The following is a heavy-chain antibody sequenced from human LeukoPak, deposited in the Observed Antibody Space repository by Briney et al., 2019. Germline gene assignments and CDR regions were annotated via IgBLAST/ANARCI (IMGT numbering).Heavy chain of an antibody. D-gene: IGHD6-19*01. CDR1: GFTFSSYG. J-gene: IGHJ4*02. CDR2: ISYDGSNK. V-gene: IGHV3-30*18. Sequence: PGGSLRLSCAASGFTFSSYGLHWVRQAPGKGLEWVAVISYDGSNKYYADSVKGRFTISRDNSKNTLYLQMNSLRAEDTAVYYCAKAGDGYSSGWTFDYWGQGTLVTVSS. CDR3: AKAGDGYSSGWTFDY.